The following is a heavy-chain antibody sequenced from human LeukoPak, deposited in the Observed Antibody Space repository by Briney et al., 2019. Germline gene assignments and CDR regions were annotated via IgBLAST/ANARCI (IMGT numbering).Heavy chain of an antibody. CDR2: INPNSGGT. D-gene: IGHD6-6*01. CDR3: AREGIAALTSWFDP. V-gene: IGHV1-2*02. Sequence: GASVKVSCKSSGYTFTSYYIHWARQAPGQGPEWMGWINPNSGGTNYAQKFQGRVTMTRDTSISTAYMELSRLRSDDTAVYYCAREGIAALTSWFDPWGQGTLVTVSS. J-gene: IGHJ5*02. CDR1: GYTFTSYY.